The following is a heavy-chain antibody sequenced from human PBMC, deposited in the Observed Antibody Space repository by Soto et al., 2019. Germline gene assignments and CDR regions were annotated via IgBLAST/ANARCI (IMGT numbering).Heavy chain of an antibody. CDR2: IYHSGST. V-gene: IGHV4-30-2*01. CDR3: ARAEGLGAVAADY. Sequence: QLQLRESGSGLVKTSQTQSLTCAVSGGSISSGGYSWSWIRQPPGKGLEWIGYIYHSGSTYYNPPLKSRVTISVDRSKNQFSLKLSSVTAADTAVYYCARAEGLGAVAADYWGQGTLVTVSS. J-gene: IGHJ4*02. CDR1: GGSISSGGYS. D-gene: IGHD6-19*01.